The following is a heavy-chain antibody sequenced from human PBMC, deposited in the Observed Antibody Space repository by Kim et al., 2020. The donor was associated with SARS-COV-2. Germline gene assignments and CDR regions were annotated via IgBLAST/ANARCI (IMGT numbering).Heavy chain of an antibody. Sequence: GGSLRLSCAASGFTFSGSAIHWVRQASGKGLEWVGRIRSKANSYATAYAASVRGRFTISRDDSKNTAYLQMNSLKTEDTAVYYCTRIPGTPLAFWDAFDIWGQGTMVTVSS. CDR1: GFTFSGSA. J-gene: IGHJ3*02. CDR2: IRSKANSYAT. CDR3: TRIPGTPLAFWDAFDI. D-gene: IGHD1-1*01. V-gene: IGHV3-73*01.